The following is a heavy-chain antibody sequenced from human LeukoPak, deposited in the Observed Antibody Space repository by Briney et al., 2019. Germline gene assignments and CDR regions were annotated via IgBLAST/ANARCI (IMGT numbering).Heavy chain of an antibody. CDR1: RGSISTYY. D-gene: IGHD1-14*01. J-gene: IGHJ4*02. V-gene: IGHV4-59*01. CDR2: IYYSGTT. Sequence: SETLSLTCTVSRGSISTYYWSWIRQPPGKGLEWIGCIYYSGTTNYNPSLKSRVTISVDTSKNQFSLKLSSVTAADTAVYYCARSFSARTFFDYWGQGTLVTVSS. CDR3: ARSFSARTFFDY.